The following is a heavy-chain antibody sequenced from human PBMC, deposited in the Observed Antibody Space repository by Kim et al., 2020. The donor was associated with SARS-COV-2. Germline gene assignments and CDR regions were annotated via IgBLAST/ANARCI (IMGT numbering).Heavy chain of an antibody. J-gene: IGHJ4*02. CDR1: GFTFSDYW. V-gene: IGHV3-7*01. Sequence: GGSLRLSCAASGFTFSDYWMNWVRQAPGKGLEWVASINQGGSDKYYVASVKGRFTISRDDAKNSLFLQMNSLRAEDTAVYYCTREAAGAFNFCWGQGTL. CDR3: TREAAGAFNFC. D-gene: IGHD3-3*02. CDR2: INQGGSDK.